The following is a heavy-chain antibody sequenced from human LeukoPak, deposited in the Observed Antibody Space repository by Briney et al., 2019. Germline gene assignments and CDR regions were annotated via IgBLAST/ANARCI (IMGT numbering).Heavy chain of an antibody. CDR1: GGSISSYY. V-gene: IGHV4-59*01. CDR2: ISYSGST. Sequence: SETLSLTCTVSGGSISSYYWSWIRQPPGKGLEWIGYISYSGSTNYNPSLKSRVTISVDTSKNQFSLKLNSVTAADTAVYYCAREYYDFWSGLRGSFDYGGQGTLVTVSS. CDR3: AREYYDFWSGLRGSFDY. D-gene: IGHD3-3*01. J-gene: IGHJ4*02.